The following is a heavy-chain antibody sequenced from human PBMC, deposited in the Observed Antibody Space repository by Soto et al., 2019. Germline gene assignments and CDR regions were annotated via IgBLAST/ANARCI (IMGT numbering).Heavy chain of an antibody. V-gene: IGHV4-30-4*01. Sequence: SETLSLTCTVSGGSISSGDYYWSWIRQPPGKGLEWIGCIYYSGSTYYNPSLKSRVTISVDTSKNQFSLKLSSVTAADTAVYYCARERDSSGYYPPGNWFDPWGQGTLVTVSS. J-gene: IGHJ5*02. CDR3: ARERDSSGYYPPGNWFDP. CDR1: GGSISSGDYY. CDR2: IYYSGST. D-gene: IGHD3-22*01.